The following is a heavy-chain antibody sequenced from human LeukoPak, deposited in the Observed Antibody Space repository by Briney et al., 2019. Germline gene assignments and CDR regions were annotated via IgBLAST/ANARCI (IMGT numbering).Heavy chain of an antibody. Sequence: ASVKVSCKVSGYTLTELSMHWVRQAPGKGLEWMGGFDPEDGETIYAQKFQGRVTTTEDTSTDTAYMELSSLRSEDTAVYYCARSRGYCSGGSCYSLDPWGNGTTVTVSS. J-gene: IGHJ6*04. CDR1: GYTLTELS. CDR3: ARSRGYCSGGSCYSLDP. D-gene: IGHD2-15*01. CDR2: FDPEDGET. V-gene: IGHV1-24*01.